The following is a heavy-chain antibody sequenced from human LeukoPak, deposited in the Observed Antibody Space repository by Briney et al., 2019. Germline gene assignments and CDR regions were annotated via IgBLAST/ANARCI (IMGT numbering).Heavy chain of an antibody. CDR3: ARGARGYSGYDPKNWFDP. CDR2: IIPILGIA. J-gene: IGHJ5*02. D-gene: IGHD5-12*01. CDR1: GGTFSSYT. Sequence: SVKVSCKASGGTFSSYTISWVRQAPGQGLEWMGRIIPILGIANYAQKFQGRVTITADKSTSTAYMELSSLRSEDTAVYYCARGARGYSGYDPKNWFDPWGQGTLVTVSS. V-gene: IGHV1-69*02.